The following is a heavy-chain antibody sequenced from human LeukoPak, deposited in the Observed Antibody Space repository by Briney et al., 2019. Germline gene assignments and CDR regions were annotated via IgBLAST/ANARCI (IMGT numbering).Heavy chain of an antibody. CDR2: IYYSGST. CDR1: GGSISSGF. V-gene: IGHV4-59*08. D-gene: IGHD3-9*01. CDR3: ASIPYDILTGYYRGIDY. J-gene: IGHJ4*02. Sequence: SETLSLTCTVSGGSISSGFWSWIRQPPGKGLEWIGYIYYSGSTNYNPSLKSRVTISIDTSKSQFSLKLSSVTAADTAVYYCASIPYDILTGYYRGIDYWGQGTLVTVSS.